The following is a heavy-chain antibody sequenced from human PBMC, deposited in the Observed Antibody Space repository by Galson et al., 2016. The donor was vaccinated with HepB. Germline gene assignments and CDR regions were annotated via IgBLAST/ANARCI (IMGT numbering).Heavy chain of an antibody. CDR3: ARGVGGLVDY. V-gene: IGHV4-59*01. CDR1: GGSIGFYC. CDR2: ACHDGGT. D-gene: IGHD3-16*01. Sequence: SETLSLTCTVSGGSIGFYCWGWIRQSPGKGLEWIGYACHDGGTGYNPSFKSRVTMSLDKSNKQLSLKLTSVTAADAAVYFCARGVGGLVDYWGQGTVVTVPS. J-gene: IGHJ4*02.